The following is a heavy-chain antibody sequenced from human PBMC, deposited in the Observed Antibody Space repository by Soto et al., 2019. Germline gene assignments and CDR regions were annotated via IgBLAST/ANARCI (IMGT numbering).Heavy chain of an antibody. V-gene: IGHV4-39*01. CDR1: GGSINSSSYF. D-gene: IGHD6-19*01. CDR3: ARHYSSGSRNWFDP. CDR2: IYYSGST. Sequence: PSETLSLTCSGSGGSINSSSYFWGWVRQPPGKGLEWIGSIYYSGSTYYNPSLRSRVTISVDTSKNQFSLKLSSVTAAVTAGFYCARHYSSGSRNWFDPWGQGTMVTFSS. J-gene: IGHJ5*02.